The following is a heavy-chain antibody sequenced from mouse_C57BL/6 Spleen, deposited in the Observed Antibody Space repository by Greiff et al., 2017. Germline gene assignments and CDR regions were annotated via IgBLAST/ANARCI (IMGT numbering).Heavy chain of an antibody. Sequence: EVQLVESGGGLVKPGGSLKLSCAASGFTFSDYGMHWVRQAPEKGLEWVAYISSGSSTIYYADTVKGRFTLSRDNAKNTLFLQMSMVWSEDTAMYYCARSITTVVATPFYAMDDWGQGTSVTVSS. CDR1: GFTFSDYG. J-gene: IGHJ4*01. D-gene: IGHD1-1*01. V-gene: IGHV5-17*01. CDR3: ARSITTVVATPFYAMDD. CDR2: ISSGSSTI.